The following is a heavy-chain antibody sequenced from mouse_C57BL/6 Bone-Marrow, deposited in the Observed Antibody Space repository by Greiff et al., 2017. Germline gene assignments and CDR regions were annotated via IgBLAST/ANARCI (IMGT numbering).Heavy chain of an antibody. CDR2: ISSGSSTI. J-gene: IGHJ3*01. CDR3: AEGHGNFPFAY. Sequence: EVNLVESGGGLVKPGGSLKLSCAASGFTFSDYGMHWVRQAPEKGLEWVAYISSGSSTIYYADTVKGRFTISRDNAKNTLFLQMTSLRSEDTAMYYCAEGHGNFPFAYWGQGTLVTVSA. V-gene: IGHV5-17*01. D-gene: IGHD2-1*01. CDR1: GFTFSDYG.